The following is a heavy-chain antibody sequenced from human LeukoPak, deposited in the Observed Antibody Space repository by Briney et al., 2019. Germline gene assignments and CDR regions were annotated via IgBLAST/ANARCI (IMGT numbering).Heavy chain of an antibody. CDR2: IIIIVVTT. V-gene: IGHV3-23*01. CDR3: AKDSQTGMRAFDI. J-gene: IGHJ3*02. D-gene: IGHD7-27*01. CDR1: GFTLSSYA. Sequence: PGGSLRLSCAESGFTLSSYAMSWVRQAPGGRLEWVSAIIIIVVTTYYADSVKCRFTISRDNSKNTLYLQMNSLRAEDTAVYYCAKDSQTGMRAFDIWGQGTMVTVSS.